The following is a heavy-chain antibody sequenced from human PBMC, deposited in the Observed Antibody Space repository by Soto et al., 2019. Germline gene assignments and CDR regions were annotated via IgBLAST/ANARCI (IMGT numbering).Heavy chain of an antibody. D-gene: IGHD2-8*01. CDR3: ARSGGYCTNGVCQAGGMDV. J-gene: IGHJ6*02. V-gene: IGHV1-69*13. CDR2: IIPIFGTA. CDR1: GGTFSSYA. Sequence: SVKVSCKASGGTFSSYAISWVRQAPGQGLEWMGGIIPIFGTANYAQKFQGRVTITADESTSTAYMELSSLRSEDTAVYYCARSGGYCTNGVCQAGGMDVWGQGTTVTVS.